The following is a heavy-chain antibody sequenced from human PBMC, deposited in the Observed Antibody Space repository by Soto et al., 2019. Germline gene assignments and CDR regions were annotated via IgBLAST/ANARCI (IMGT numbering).Heavy chain of an antibody. CDR2: ISGSGGST. V-gene: IGHV3-23*01. D-gene: IGHD2-2*01. CDR1: GFTFSSYA. CDR3: AKDHDGYCSSTSCQLFDY. J-gene: IGHJ4*02. Sequence: EVQLLESGGGLVQPGGSLRLSCAASGFTFSSYAMSWVRQAPGKGLEWVSAISGSGGSTYYADSVKGRFTISRDNSKKTLYMQMNSLRAEDTAVYYCAKDHDGYCSSTSCQLFDYWGQGTLVTVSS.